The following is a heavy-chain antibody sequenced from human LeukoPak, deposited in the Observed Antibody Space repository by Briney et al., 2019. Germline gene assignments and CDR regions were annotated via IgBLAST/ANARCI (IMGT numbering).Heavy chain of an antibody. V-gene: IGHV1-69*01. CDR3: AGAKIVGAIPLRAFDI. CDR1: GGTFSSYA. J-gene: IGHJ3*02. CDR2: IIPIFGTA. Sequence: SVKVSCKASGGTFSSYAISWVRQAPGQGLEWMGGIIPIFGTANYAQKFQGRVTITADESTSTAYMELSSLRSEDTAVYYCAGAKIVGAIPLRAFDIWGQGTMVTVPS. D-gene: IGHD1-26*01.